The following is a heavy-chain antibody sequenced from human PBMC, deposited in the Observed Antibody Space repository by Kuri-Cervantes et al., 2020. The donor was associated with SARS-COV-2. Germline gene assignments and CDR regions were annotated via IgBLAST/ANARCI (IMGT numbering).Heavy chain of an antibody. CDR2: IVVGSGNT. Sequence: SVKVSCKASGFTFTSSAMQWVRQARGQRLEWIGWIVVGSGNTNYAQKVQERVTITRDMSTSTDYMELSSLRSEDMAVYCCAAALIDAFDIWGQGTMVTVSS. CDR1: GFTFTSSA. J-gene: IGHJ3*02. V-gene: IGHV1-58*02. CDR3: AAALIDAFDI.